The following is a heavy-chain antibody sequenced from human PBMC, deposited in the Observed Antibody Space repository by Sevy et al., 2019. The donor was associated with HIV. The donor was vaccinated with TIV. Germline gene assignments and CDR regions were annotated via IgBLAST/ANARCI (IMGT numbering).Heavy chain of an antibody. CDR3: ARSLAAAENWFDP. V-gene: IGHV3-48*01. D-gene: IGHD6-13*01. CDR2: ISGSSTTI. Sequence: GGSLRLSCSASGFTFSRYAMDWVRQAPGKGLEWVSYISGSSTTIEHADSVKGRFSISRDNADNSVFLQMNRLRVEDTAVYYCARSLAAAENWFDPWGQGTLVTVSS. J-gene: IGHJ5*02. CDR1: GFTFSRYA.